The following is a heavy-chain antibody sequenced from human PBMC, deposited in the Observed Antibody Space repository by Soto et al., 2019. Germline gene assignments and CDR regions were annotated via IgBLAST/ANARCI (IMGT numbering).Heavy chain of an antibody. J-gene: IGHJ4*02. CDR3: AKDLIYGYNSGRPFDS. D-gene: IGHD6-19*01. V-gene: IGHV3-23*01. CDR1: GFTFSSLA. CDR2: IGSRGDST. Sequence: GSLRLSCAASGFTFSSLAMSWVRQAPGKGLEWVSAIGSRGDSTYYADSVKGRFTISRDNSKNTLYLQMNSLRAEDTAVYYCAKDLIYGYNSGRPFDSWGQGTLVTVSS.